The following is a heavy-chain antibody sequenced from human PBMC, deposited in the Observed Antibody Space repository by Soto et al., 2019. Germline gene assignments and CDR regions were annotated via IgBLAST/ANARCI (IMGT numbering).Heavy chain of an antibody. CDR1: GGSFSGYY. CDR2: INHSGST. J-gene: IGHJ6*03. D-gene: IGHD3-10*01. CDR3: ARGLRLLWFGESLNYYMDV. V-gene: IGHV4-34*01. Sequence: QVQLQQWGAGLLKPSETLSITCAVYGGSFSGYYWSWIRQPPGKGLEWFGEINHSGSTNYNPSLKSRVTIAVDTSKNQFSLKLSSVTAADTAVYYCARGLRLLWFGESLNYYMDVWGKGTTVTVS.